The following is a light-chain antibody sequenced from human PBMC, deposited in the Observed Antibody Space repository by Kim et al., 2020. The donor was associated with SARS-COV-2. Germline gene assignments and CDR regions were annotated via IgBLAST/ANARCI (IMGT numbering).Light chain of an antibody. Sequence: GQKVTISCSGSSSNIGNNYVSWYQQLPGTAPKLLIYDNNRRPSGIPDRFSGSKSGTSATLGITGLQTGDEADYYCGTWDNSLIAWVFGGGTQLTVL. J-gene: IGLJ3*02. CDR1: SSNIGNNY. CDR2: DNN. V-gene: IGLV1-51*01. CDR3: GTWDNSLIAWV.